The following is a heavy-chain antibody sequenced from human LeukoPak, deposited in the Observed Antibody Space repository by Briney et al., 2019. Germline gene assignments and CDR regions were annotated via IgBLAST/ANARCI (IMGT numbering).Heavy chain of an antibody. CDR1: GFTFSSYA. J-gene: IGHJ4*02. Sequence: GGSLRLSCPASGFTFSSYAMSWVRQAPGKGLEWVSAISGSGGSTYYADSVMGRFTISRDNSKNTLYLQMNSLRAEDTAGYYCANLIKTGDGYFDYWGQGTLVTVSS. V-gene: IGHV3-23*01. D-gene: IGHD7-27*01. CDR2: ISGSGGST. CDR3: ANLIKTGDGYFDY.